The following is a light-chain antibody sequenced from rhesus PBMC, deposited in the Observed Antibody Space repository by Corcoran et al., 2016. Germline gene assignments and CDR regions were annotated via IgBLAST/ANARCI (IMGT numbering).Light chain of an antibody. CDR2: DAS. CDR3: LQYNSDPFT. Sequence: DIQMTQPPSSLSASVGDRATITPRASQGISNYLSWYQQKPGKAPNLLSYDASTLQSGVPSRFGVGGSGTEFTLTISSRQPEDFATYYCLQYNSDPFTFGPGTKLDIK. J-gene: IGKJ3*01. CDR1: QGISNY. V-gene: IGKV1-43*02.